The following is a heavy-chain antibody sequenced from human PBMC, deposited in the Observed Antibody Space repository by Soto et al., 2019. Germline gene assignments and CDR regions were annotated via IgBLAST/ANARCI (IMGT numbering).Heavy chain of an antibody. D-gene: IGHD4-17*01. CDR1: GYTFTSYA. CDR2: VNAGNGNT. Sequence: GASVKVSCKASGYTFTSYAMHWVRQAPGQRLEWMGWVNAGNGNTKYSQKFQGRVTITRDTSASTAYMELSSLRSEDTAVYYCARAIGDYPFDYWGQGTLVTVSS. V-gene: IGHV1-3*01. J-gene: IGHJ4*02. CDR3: ARAIGDYPFDY.